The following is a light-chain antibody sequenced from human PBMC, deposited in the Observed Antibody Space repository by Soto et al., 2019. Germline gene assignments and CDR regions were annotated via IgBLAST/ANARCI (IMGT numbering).Light chain of an antibody. CDR3: QHYGNSRWT. J-gene: IGKJ1*01. CDR2: GTS. Sequence: EIVLTQSPDTLSLSPGERATLSCRASQSVSSSYLAWYQQTPGQAPRLLIYGTSNRATGIPDRFSGSGSGTDFTLTISRLEPEDFAVYYCQHYGNSRWTFGQGTKVDIK. V-gene: IGKV3-20*01. CDR1: QSVSSSY.